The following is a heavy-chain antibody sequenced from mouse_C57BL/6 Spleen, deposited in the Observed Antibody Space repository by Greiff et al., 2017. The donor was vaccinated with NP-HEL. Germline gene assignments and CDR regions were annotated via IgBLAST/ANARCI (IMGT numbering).Heavy chain of an antibody. Sequence: QVQLQQPGAELVRPGSSVKLSCKASGYTFTSYWMDWVKQRPGQGLEWIGNIYPSDSETHYNQKFKDKATLTVDKSSSTAYMPLSSLTSEDSAVYYCARELTGRGGDWGQGTTLTVSS. V-gene: IGHV1-61*01. CDR2: IYPSDSET. CDR1: GYTFTSYW. D-gene: IGHD4-1*01. J-gene: IGHJ2*01. CDR3: ARELTGRGGD.